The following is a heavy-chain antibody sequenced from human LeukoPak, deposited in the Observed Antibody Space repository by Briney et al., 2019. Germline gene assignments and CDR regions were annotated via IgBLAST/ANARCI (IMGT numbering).Heavy chain of an antibody. V-gene: IGHV3-74*01. J-gene: IGHJ6*02. CDR1: GFQFSSFW. Sequence: PGGSLRLSCSASGFQFSSFWMHWVRQAPGKGLVWVSRINLDGRGTTYADSVKGRFTISRDNAKNTLYLQMNTLRVEDTAVYYCTRDLMDYDVSTGLHHYYMDVWGQGTTVTVSS. CDR3: TRDLMDYDVSTGLHHYYMDV. D-gene: IGHD3-9*01. CDR2: INLDGRGT.